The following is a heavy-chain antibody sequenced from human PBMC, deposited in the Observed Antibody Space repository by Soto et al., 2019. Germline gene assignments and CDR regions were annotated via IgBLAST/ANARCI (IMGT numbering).Heavy chain of an antibody. V-gene: IGHV3-49*02. CDR3: AKDLVITWLVRGVIDP. D-gene: IGHD6-19*01. J-gene: IGHJ5*02. Sequence: PEKGLEWVGFSKSKTYGGTTEYAASVKGRFNISRDDCKSIAYLQMNSLKTEDTAVYYCAKDLVITWLVRGVIDPWGQGTLVTVSS. CDR2: SKSKTYGGTT.